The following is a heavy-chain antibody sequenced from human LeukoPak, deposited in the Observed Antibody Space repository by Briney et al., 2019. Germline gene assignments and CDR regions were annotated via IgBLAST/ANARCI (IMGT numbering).Heavy chain of an antibody. CDR3: ASWGYSYGPDAFDI. Sequence: SETPSLTCAVSGGSISSSSYYWGWIRQPPGKGLEWIGSIYYSGSTYYNPSLKSRVTISVDTSKNQFSLKLSSVTAADTAVYYCASWGYSYGPDAFDIWGQGTMVTVSS. CDR2: IYYSGST. D-gene: IGHD5-18*01. J-gene: IGHJ3*02. V-gene: IGHV4-39*01. CDR1: GGSISSSSYY.